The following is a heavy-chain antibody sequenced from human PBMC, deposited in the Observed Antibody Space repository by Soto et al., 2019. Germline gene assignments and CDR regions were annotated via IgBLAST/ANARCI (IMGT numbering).Heavy chain of an antibody. Sequence: EVQLVESGGGLVQPGGSLRLSCAASGXTVSTKYMSWVRQAPGKGLEWVSVIYSGGSTFYADSVRGRFTISRDNSKNTVNLQMNSLXXXXXXXXXXAXDXXXXXYWXQGTLVT. CDR1: GXTVSTKY. J-gene: IGHJ4*02. V-gene: IGHV3-66*01. CDR3: AXDXXXXXY. CDR2: IYSGGST.